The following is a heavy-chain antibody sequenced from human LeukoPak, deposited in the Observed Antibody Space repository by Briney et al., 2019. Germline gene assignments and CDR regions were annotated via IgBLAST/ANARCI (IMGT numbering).Heavy chain of an antibody. J-gene: IGHJ4*02. V-gene: IGHV3-23*01. Sequence: PGGSLRLSCAASGFTFSSYAMSWVRQAPGKGLEWVSAISGSGGSTYYADSVKGRFTISRDNSKNTLYLQMNSLRAEDTAVYYCAKDWRREGYRGLKYWGQGTLVTVSS. CDR1: GFTFSSYA. D-gene: IGHD5-12*01. CDR3: AKDWRREGYRGLKY. CDR2: ISGSGGST.